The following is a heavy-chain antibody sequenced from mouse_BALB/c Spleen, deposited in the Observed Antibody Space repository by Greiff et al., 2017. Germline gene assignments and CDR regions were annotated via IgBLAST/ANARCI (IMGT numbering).Heavy chain of an antibody. CDR2: ILPGSGST. J-gene: IGHJ3*01. D-gene: IGHD2-1*01. CDR1: GYTFGSYW. CDR3: ARTGDGTGGFAY. Sequence: QVQLQQSGAELMKPGASVKISCKATGYTFGSYWIEWVKQRPGHGPEWIGEILPGSGSTNYNEKFKGKATFTAETSSNTAYIQLSSLTSEDSAVYYCARTGDGTGGFAYWGQGTLVTVSA. V-gene: IGHV1-9*01.